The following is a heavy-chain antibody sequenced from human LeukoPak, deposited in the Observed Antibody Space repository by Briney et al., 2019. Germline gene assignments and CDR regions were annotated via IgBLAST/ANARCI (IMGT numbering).Heavy chain of an antibody. CDR3: ARRGRVVVVPAAIRVGFDP. J-gene: IGHJ5*02. V-gene: IGHV1-2*02. Sequence: ASVTVSCKASGYTFTGYYMHWVRQAPGQGLEWMGWINPNSGGTNYAQKFQGRVTMTRDTSISTAYMELSRLRSDDTAVYYCARRGRVVVVPAAIRVGFDPWGQGTLVTVSS. D-gene: IGHD2-2*01. CDR1: GYTFTGYY. CDR2: INPNSGGT.